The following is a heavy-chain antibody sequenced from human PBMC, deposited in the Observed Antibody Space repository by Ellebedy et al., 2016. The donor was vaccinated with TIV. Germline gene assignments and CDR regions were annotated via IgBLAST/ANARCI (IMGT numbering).Heavy chain of an antibody. D-gene: IGHD4/OR15-4a*01. CDR3: TTAGTNIPDDGAVFDY. J-gene: IGHJ4*02. CDR1: RFTFNNAW. CDR2: IKSKTDGETT. V-gene: IGHV3-15*07. Sequence: GESLKISCAASRFTFNNAWMNWVRQAPGKGQEWVGRIKSKTDGETTDYSAPVKGRLTNKRDDSINTLYLQMNSLKSEDTAVYYCTTAGTNIPDDGAVFDYWGQGTLVTVSS.